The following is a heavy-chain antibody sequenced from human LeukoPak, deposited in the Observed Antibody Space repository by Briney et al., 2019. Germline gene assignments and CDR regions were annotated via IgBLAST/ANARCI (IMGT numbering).Heavy chain of an antibody. J-gene: IGHJ3*02. V-gene: IGHV4-4*02. Sequence: SETLSLTCAVSGGSISNSNWWSWVRQPPGKGLEWIGEIYHSGSTHYNSSLKSRVTISVDKSKNQFSLKLSSVTAADTAVYYCARGPSGYSSSWYLGGAFDIWGQGTMVTVSS. CDR1: GGSISNSNW. D-gene: IGHD6-13*01. CDR2: IYHSGST. CDR3: ARGPSGYSSSWYLGGAFDI.